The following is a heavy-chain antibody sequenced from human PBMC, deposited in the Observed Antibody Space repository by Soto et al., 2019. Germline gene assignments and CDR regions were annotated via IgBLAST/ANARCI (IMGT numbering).Heavy chain of an antibody. CDR3: ARDGTVTTSGFNWFDP. CDR1: GYTFTALY. CDR2: FNPKTGGT. D-gene: IGHD4-4*01. V-gene: IGHV1-2*02. J-gene: IGHJ5*02. Sequence: SVKVSCKASGYTFTALYMHWVRQAPGQGLEWMGWFNPKTGGTYYAQKFQGRVTMTSDTSISTAYMELTSLTSDDTALYYCARDGTVTTSGFNWFDPWGQGTLVTVSS.